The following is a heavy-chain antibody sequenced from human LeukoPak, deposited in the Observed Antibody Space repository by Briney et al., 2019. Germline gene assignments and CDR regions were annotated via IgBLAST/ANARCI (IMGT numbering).Heavy chain of an antibody. D-gene: IGHD3-10*01. Sequence: ASVKVSCKTSGYSFTGYFMHWVRQAPAQGLEWMGWINLNSGDTKYAQRFQGRVTMTRDTSINTAYMEMRRLTSDDTAVYYCARVPSMIRGVVNYGMDVWGQGTTVTVSS. V-gene: IGHV1-2*02. CDR2: INLNSGDT. J-gene: IGHJ6*02. CDR3: ARVPSMIRGVVNYGMDV. CDR1: GYSFTGYF.